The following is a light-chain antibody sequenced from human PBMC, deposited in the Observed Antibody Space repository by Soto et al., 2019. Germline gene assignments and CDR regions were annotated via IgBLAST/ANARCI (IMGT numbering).Light chain of an antibody. CDR1: QGIGNF. Sequence: DIQMTQSPSSLSASVGDRVTISCRASQGIGNFLAWYQQKPGTVPKLLIYAASILQSGVPSRFSGSGSGTDFALTISSLQPEDVATYYCQEYDSPPRTFGQGTKVEL. V-gene: IGKV1-27*01. CDR2: AAS. J-gene: IGKJ1*01. CDR3: QEYDSPPRT.